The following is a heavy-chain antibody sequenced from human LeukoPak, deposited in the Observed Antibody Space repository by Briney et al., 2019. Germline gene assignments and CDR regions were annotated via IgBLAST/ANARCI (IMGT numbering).Heavy chain of an antibody. D-gene: IGHD2-15*01. CDR2: IYSGGST. V-gene: IGHV3-NL1*01. J-gene: IGHJ4*02. Sequence: GGSLRLSCAASGFTFSSYGMHWVRQAPGKGLEWVSVIYSGGSTYYADSVKGRFTISRHNSKNTLYLQMNSLRAEDTAVYYCASSGADFDYWGQGTLVTVSS. CDR3: ASSGADFDY. CDR1: GFTFSSYG.